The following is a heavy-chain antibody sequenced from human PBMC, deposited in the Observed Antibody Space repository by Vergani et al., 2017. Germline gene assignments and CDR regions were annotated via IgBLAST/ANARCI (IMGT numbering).Heavy chain of an antibody. CDR3: ASPRTAENLPKPLYNVYGLDV. V-gene: IGHV1-69*12. CDR2: ITPFFPTG. J-gene: IGHJ6*02. CDR1: GGTFNIYS. D-gene: IGHD5-24*01. Sequence: QVQLVQSGAEVKKPGSSVKVSCKASGGTFNIYSVSWLRQAPGQGPEWMGGITPFFPTGDYAQKFQGRVTITADESATTVYMELSSLRSEDTAVYYCASPRTAENLPKPLYNVYGLDVWGQGTTVTVSS.